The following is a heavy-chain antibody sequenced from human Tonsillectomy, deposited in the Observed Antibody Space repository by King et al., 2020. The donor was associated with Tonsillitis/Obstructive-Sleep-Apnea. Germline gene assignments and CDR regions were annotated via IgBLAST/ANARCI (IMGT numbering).Heavy chain of an antibody. D-gene: IGHD3-22*01. CDR1: GGSTSSSSYY. V-gene: IGHV4-39*01. J-gene: IGHJ6*03. Sequence: QLQESGPGLVKPSETLSLTCTVSGGSTSSSSYYWGWIRQPPGQGLEWLGSVYYSGTTYYNPSLKSRVTISVDTSRNYFSLKLSSVTAADSAVYYCVSQSRDYYDSSGYHGSYYYYMDVWGKGTTVTVSS. CDR3: VSQSRDYYDSSGYHGSYYYYMDV. CDR2: VYYSGTT.